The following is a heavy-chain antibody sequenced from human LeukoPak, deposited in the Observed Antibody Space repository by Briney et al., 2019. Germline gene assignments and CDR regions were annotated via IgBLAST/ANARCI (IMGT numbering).Heavy chain of an antibody. D-gene: IGHD6-19*01. CDR3: ARGSHSSGWSFDY. CDR2: TYYRSKWYN. CDR1: GDSVSSNSAA. J-gene: IGHJ4*02. V-gene: IGHV6-1*01. Sequence: SQTLSLTFALSGDSVSSNSAAWNWIRQSPSRGLEWLGSTYYRSKWYNDYAVSVKSRITINPDTSKNQFSLQLNSVTPEDTAVYYCARGSHSSGWSFDYWGQGTLVTVSS.